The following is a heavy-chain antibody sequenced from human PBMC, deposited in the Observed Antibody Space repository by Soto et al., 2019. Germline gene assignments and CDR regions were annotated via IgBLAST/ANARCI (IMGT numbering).Heavy chain of an antibody. J-gene: IGHJ4*02. CDR3: AKYLPAWLPSPASSRY. D-gene: IGHD3-22*01. V-gene: IGHV3-30*18. Sequence: QVQLVESGGGVVQPGRSLRLSCAASGFTFNNYGTHWVRQATDKELEWVALISHDGSNKYYADSVKGRFTISRDNSKNTLYLQMNSLRDEDTAVYYCAKYLPAWLPSPASSRYLGQGTLVTVSS. CDR1: GFTFNNYG. CDR2: ISHDGSNK.